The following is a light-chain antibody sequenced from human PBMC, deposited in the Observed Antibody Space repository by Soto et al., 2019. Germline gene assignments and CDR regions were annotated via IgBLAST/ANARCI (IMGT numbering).Light chain of an antibody. CDR3: QWYAYSPRT. J-gene: IGKJ2*01. CDR2: GAS. CDR1: QSVSSSY. Sequence: EIVLTQSPGTLSLSPGERATLSCRASQSVSSSYLGWYQQKPGQTPRLLVYGASSRATGIPDRFSGSGSGTDFTLTISRLEPEDFAVYYCQWYAYSPRTLGQGTKLEIK. V-gene: IGKV3-20*01.